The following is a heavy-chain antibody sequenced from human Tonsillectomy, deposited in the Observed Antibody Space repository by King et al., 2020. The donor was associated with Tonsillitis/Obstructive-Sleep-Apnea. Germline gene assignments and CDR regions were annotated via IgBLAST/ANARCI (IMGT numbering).Heavy chain of an antibody. V-gene: IGHV7-4-1*02. CDR2: INTNTGNP. J-gene: IGHJ4*02. Sequence: AQLVESGSELKKPGASVKVSCKASGYTFTSYAMNWVRQAPGQGLEWMGWINTNTGNPTYAQGFTGRFVFSLDTSVSTAYLQISSLKAEDTAVYYCASGYCSSTSCYTTCDYWGQGTLVTVSS. CDR3: ASGYCSSTSCYTTCDY. D-gene: IGHD2-2*02. CDR1: GYTFTSYA.